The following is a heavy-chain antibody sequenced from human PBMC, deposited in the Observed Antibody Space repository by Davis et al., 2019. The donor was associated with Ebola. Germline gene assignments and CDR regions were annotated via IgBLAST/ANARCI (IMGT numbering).Heavy chain of an antibody. D-gene: IGHD3-3*01. CDR2: IIPIFGTA. CDR1: GGTFSSYA. J-gene: IGHJ3*02. V-gene: IGHV1-69*13. CDR3: ARAITIFGVVPDAFDI. Sequence: SVKVSCKASGGTFSSYAISWVRQAPGQGFEWMGGIIPIFGTANYAQKFQGRVTITADESTSTAYMELSSLRSEDTAVYYCARAITIFGVVPDAFDIWGQGTMVTVSS.